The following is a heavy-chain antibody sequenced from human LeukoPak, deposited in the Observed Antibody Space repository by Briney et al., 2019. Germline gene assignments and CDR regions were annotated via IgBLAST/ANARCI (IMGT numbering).Heavy chain of an antibody. D-gene: IGHD3-3*01. V-gene: IGHV1-8*01. Sequence: ASVKVSCKASGYTFTSYDINWVRQATGQGLEWMGWMNPNSGNTGYAQKFQGRVTMTRNTSISTAYMELSSLRSEDTAVYYCARYHYDFWSGSYYYNYMDVWGKGTTVTVSS. CDR1: GYTFTSYD. CDR2: MNPNSGNT. CDR3: ARYHYDFWSGSYYYNYMDV. J-gene: IGHJ6*03.